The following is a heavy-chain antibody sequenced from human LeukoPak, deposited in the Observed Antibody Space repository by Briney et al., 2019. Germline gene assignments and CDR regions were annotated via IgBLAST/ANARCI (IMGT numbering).Heavy chain of an antibody. V-gene: IGHV1-69*13. Sequence: ASVKVSCKASGGTFSSYAISWVRQAPGQGLEWMGGIIPIFGTANYAQKSQGRVTITADESTSTAYMELSSLRSEDTAVYYCARPYGDYVHNAEYFQHWGQGTLVTAS. D-gene: IGHD4-17*01. J-gene: IGHJ1*01. CDR3: ARPYGDYVHNAEYFQH. CDR1: GGTFSSYA. CDR2: IIPIFGTA.